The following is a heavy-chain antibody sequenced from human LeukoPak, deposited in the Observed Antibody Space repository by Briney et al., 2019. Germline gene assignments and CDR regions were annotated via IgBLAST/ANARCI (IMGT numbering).Heavy chain of an antibody. J-gene: IGHJ5*02. CDR1: GGSISSSSYY. D-gene: IGHD2-2*01. V-gene: IGHV4-39*01. CDR3: ARHGDIVVVPAAPAGWFDP. Sequence: SETLSLTCTVSGGSISSSSYYWGWIRQPPGKGLEWTGSIYYSGSTYYNPSLKSRVTISVDTSKNQFSLKLSSVTAADTAVYYCARHGDIVVVPAAPAGWFDPWGQGTLVTVSS. CDR2: IYYSGST.